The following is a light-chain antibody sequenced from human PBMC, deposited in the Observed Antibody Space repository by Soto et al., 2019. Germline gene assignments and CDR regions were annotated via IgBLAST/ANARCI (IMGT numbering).Light chain of an antibody. J-gene: IGKJ5*01. Sequence: IISTQSPGTLSLSPGDRATLSCRASQSVKNNYLVWYQQKVGQAPRLLMSGASSRATGVPDRFSGSGSGTDFTLTISRVEPEDFAVYYCQQYGSSPTFGQGTRLEIK. V-gene: IGKV3-20*01. CDR1: QSVKNNY. CDR3: QQYGSSPT. CDR2: GAS.